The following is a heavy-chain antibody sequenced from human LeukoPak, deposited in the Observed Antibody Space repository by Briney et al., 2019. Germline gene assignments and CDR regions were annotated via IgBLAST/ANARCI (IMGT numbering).Heavy chain of an antibody. CDR1: GGSISSYY. J-gene: IGHJ3*02. CDR3: ARDPYDEDAFDI. D-gene: IGHD3-16*01. Sequence: SETLSLTCTVSGGSISSYYWSWIRQPPGKGLEWIGEIYRSGSTNYNPSLKSRVTISVDKSKNQFSLKLSSVSAADTAVYYCARDPYDEDAFDIWGQGTMVTVSS. CDR2: IYRSGST. V-gene: IGHV4-59*12.